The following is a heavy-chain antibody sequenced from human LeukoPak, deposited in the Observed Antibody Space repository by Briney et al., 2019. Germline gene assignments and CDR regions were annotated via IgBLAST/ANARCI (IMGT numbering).Heavy chain of an antibody. J-gene: IGHJ4*02. V-gene: IGHV4-38-2*02. Sequence: SETLSLTCTVSGYSISSGHYWGWIRQPPGKGLEWIGSINHSGTTFYNPSLKSRATISVDTSNNQISLMLSPVTAADTAVYYCARDCPSGYFDYWGQGTPVTVFS. CDR2: INHSGTT. D-gene: IGHD3-10*01. CDR3: ARDCPSGYFDY. CDR1: GYSISSGHY.